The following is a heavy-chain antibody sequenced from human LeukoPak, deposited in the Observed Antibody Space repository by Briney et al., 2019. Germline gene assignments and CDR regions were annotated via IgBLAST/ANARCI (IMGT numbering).Heavy chain of an antibody. CDR2: ISYSGST. V-gene: IGHV4-59*08. Sequence: SETLSLTCTVSGGSISPYYWSWIRQPPGKGLEWIGYISYSGSTNYNPSLKSRVTISVDTSKNQFSLKLTSVTAADTAVYYCARHSICFDPWGQGTLVTVSS. J-gene: IGHJ5*02. CDR1: GGSISPYY. CDR3: ARHSICFDP.